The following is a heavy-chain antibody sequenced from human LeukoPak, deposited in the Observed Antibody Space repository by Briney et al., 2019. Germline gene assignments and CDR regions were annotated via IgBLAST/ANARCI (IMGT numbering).Heavy chain of an antibody. Sequence: TGGSLRLSCAASGFTFSSYAMSWVRQAPGKGLEWVSVISGSGGGTYYADSVKGRFAISRDNSKNTLFLQMTSLRAEDTAVYYCAKVYSSSWYGEFDYWGQGTLVTVSS. J-gene: IGHJ4*02. D-gene: IGHD6-13*01. V-gene: IGHV3-23*01. CDR2: ISGSGGGT. CDR1: GFTFSSYA. CDR3: AKVYSSSWYGEFDY.